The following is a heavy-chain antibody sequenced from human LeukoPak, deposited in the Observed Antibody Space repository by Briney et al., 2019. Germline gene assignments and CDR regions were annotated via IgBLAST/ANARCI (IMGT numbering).Heavy chain of an antibody. CDR1: GFTFSSYA. J-gene: IGHJ4*02. V-gene: IGHV3-23*01. D-gene: IGHD3/OR15-3a*01. CDR2: ISAGSDST. Sequence: GGSLRLSCAASGFTFSSYAMSWVRQAPGKGLEWVSGISAGSDSTYYADTVKGRFTTSRDNSKNTLSLQMDSLTAEDTAVYYCARRAHEGTGFFFYFDCWGQGTLVSVSS. CDR3: ARRAHEGTGFFFYFDC.